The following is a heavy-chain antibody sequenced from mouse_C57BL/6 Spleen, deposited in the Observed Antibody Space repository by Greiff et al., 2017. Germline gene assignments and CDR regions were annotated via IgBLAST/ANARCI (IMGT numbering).Heavy chain of an antibody. V-gene: IGHV1-81*01. J-gene: IGHJ4*01. CDR2: IYPRRGNT. D-gene: IGHD3-2*02. Sequence: QVQLQQSGAELARPGASVKLSCKASGYTFTSYGISWVKQRTGQGLEWIGEIYPRRGNTYYNEKFKGKATLTADKSSSTAYMELRSLTSEDSAVYFCAIDSSGYAYAMDYWGQGTSVTVSS. CDR1: GYTFTSYG. CDR3: AIDSSGYAYAMDY.